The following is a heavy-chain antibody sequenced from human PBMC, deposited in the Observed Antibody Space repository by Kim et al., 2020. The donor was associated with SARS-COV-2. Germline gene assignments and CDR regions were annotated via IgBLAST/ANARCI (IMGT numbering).Heavy chain of an antibody. Sequence: TIYPQKFQGRVTRTEDTSTDTAYMGLSGLRSEDTAVYYCAGGYGGGDFDYWGQGTLVTVSS. D-gene: IGHD4-17*01. J-gene: IGHJ4*02. V-gene: IGHV1-24*01. CDR3: AGGYGGGDFDY. CDR2: T.